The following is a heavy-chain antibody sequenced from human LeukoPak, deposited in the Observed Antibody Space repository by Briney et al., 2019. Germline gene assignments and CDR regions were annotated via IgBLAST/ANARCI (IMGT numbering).Heavy chain of an antibody. D-gene: IGHD3-3*01. CDR1: GGSISSYY. V-gene: IGHV4-59*01. Sequence: SETLSLTCTVSGGSISSYYWSWIRQPPGKGLEWIGYIYYSGSTNYNPSLKSRVTISVDTSKNQFSLKLSSVTAADTAVYYCAREGLYYDFWSGYYRGNYFDYWGQGTLVTVSS. J-gene: IGHJ4*02. CDR2: IYYSGST. CDR3: AREGLYYDFWSGYYRGNYFDY.